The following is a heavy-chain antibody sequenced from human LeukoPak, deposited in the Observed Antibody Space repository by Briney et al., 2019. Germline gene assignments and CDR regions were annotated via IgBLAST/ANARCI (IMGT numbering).Heavy chain of an antibody. CDR1: GYTLTELS. J-gene: IGHJ4*02. CDR3: ATEGYGDYALDYFDY. Sequence: GASVKVSCKVSGYTLTELSMHWVRQAPGKGLEWMGGFDPEDGETIYAQKFQGRVTMTEDTSTDTAYMELSSLRSEDTAVYYCATEGYGDYALDYFDYWGQGTLVTVSS. D-gene: IGHD4-17*01. V-gene: IGHV1-24*01. CDR2: FDPEDGET.